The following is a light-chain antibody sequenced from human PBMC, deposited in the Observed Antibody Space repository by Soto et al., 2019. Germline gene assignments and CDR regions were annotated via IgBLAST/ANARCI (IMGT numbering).Light chain of an antibody. CDR2: GAF. V-gene: IGKV3-11*01. CDR1: PSVTNY. CDR3: QQRNIWPPVT. Sequence: EIVLTQSPATLSLSPGERATLSCRASPSVTNYLAWYQQKPGQAPRLLIYGAFNRATGIPARFSGSGSGTDFTLTISSLEPEDFAVYYCQQRNIWPPVTFGQVPRREIK. J-gene: IGKJ5*01.